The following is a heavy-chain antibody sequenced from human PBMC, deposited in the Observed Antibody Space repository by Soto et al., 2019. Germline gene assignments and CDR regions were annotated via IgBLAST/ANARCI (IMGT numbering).Heavy chain of an antibody. CDR3: TRDGRGSSSRSDAFDI. CDR1: GFTFGDYA. CDR2: IRSKAYGGTT. J-gene: IGHJ3*02. V-gene: IGHV3-49*03. Sequence: GGSLRLSCTASGFTFGDYAMSWFRQAPGKGLEWVGFIRSKAYGGTTEYAASVKGRFTISREDSKSIAYLQMNSLKTEDTAVYYCTRDGRGSSSRSDAFDIWGQGTMVTVSS. D-gene: IGHD6-13*01.